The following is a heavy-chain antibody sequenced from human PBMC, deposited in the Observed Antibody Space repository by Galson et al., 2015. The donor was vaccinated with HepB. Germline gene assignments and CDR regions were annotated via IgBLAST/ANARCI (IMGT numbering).Heavy chain of an antibody. Sequence: SVKVSCKASGGTFSSYAISWVRQAPGQGLEWMGGIIPSFGIANYAQKFQGRVTITADESTSTAYMELSSLRSEDTAVYYCASGVVDIVVVVAASRYYFDYWGQGTLVTVSS. J-gene: IGHJ4*02. D-gene: IGHD2-15*01. CDR2: IIPSFGIA. V-gene: IGHV1-69*13. CDR1: GGTFSSYA. CDR3: ASGVVDIVVVVAASRYYFDY.